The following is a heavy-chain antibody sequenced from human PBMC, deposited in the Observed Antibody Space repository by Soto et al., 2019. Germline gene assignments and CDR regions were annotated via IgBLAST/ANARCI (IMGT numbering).Heavy chain of an antibody. V-gene: IGHV3-21*01. CDR1: GFYFRNYG. CDR3: SREDSIIIPAVADF. CDR2: VSKSDYT. Sequence: PGGSLRLSCAVSGFYFRNYGIDWVRQAPGKGLEWVSSVSKSDYTYYSESVKGRFTISRDNVKNSVSLQMNNLRAEDTGVYYCSREDSIIIPAVADFWGQGTLVTVSS. D-gene: IGHD6-19*01. J-gene: IGHJ4*02.